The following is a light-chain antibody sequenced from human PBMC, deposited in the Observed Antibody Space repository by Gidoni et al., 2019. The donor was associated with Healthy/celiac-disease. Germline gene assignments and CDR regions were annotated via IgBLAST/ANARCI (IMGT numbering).Light chain of an antibody. CDR3: QQYNNWPPIT. J-gene: IGKJ5*01. Sequence: EIVMTQSPATLSVSPGERATLSCRASQSVSSNLAWYQQKPGQAPRLLIYGATTRATGIPAMFSCSGSGTEFTLTISSLQSEDFAVYFCQQYNNWPPITFGQGTRLEIK. CDR2: GAT. V-gene: IGKV3-15*01. CDR1: QSVSSN.